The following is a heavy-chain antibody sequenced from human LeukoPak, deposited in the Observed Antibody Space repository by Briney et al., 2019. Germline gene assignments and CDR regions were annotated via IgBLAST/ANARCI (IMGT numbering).Heavy chain of an antibody. Sequence: GGSLRLSCAASGFTFSSYWMHWVRQAPGKGLVWVSHINSDASSTGYADSVKSRFTISRDNAKNTLYLQMNSLRAEDTAVYYCASRNTYYYYGIDVWGQGTTVTVSS. V-gene: IGHV3-74*01. CDR1: GFTFSSYW. CDR2: INSDASST. CDR3: ASRNTYYYYGIDV. D-gene: IGHD1-14*01. J-gene: IGHJ6*02.